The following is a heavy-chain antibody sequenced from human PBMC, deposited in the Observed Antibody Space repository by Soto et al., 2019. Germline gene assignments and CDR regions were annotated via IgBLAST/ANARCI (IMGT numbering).Heavy chain of an antibody. D-gene: IGHD2-2*01. Sequence: PGVSMRLSCGAAGGTFSSYGRHWVRQAPGKGLEWVAVIWYDGSNKYYADSVKGRFTISRDNSKNTLYLQMNSLRAEDTAVYYCARDPNVSAEYPEALLFDYWGQGTLVTVSS. CDR3: ARDPNVSAEYPEALLFDY. V-gene: IGHV3-33*01. CDR2: IWYDGSNK. CDR1: GGTFSSYG. J-gene: IGHJ4*02.